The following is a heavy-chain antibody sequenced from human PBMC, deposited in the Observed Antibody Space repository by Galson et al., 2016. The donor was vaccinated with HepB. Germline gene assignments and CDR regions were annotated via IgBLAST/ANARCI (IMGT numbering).Heavy chain of an antibody. CDR3: VRGANWGSGYAMDV. D-gene: IGHD3-16*01. Sequence: SVKVSCKASRGSFSSYSFSWVRQAPGQGLEWMGGIIPFYATPKYAQMFQGRVTITADEPTSTAYMELSSLRSEDTAVYYCVRGANWGSGYAMDVWGQGTTVTVSS. J-gene: IGHJ6*02. V-gene: IGHV1-69*13. CDR2: IIPFYATP. CDR1: RGSFSSYS.